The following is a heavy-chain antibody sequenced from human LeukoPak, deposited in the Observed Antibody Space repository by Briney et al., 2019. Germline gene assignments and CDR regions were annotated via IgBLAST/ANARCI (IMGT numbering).Heavy chain of an antibody. CDR3: ARSRAYCSGGSCYNWFDR. V-gene: IGHV4-59*01. Sequence: PSETLSLTCTVSGGSISSYYWSWIRQPPGKGLEWIGYIYYSGSTNYNPSLKSRVTISVDTSKNQFSLKLSSVTAADTAVYYCARSRAYCSGGSCYNWFDRWGQGTLVTVSS. J-gene: IGHJ5*02. D-gene: IGHD2-15*01. CDR2: IYYSGST. CDR1: GGSISSYY.